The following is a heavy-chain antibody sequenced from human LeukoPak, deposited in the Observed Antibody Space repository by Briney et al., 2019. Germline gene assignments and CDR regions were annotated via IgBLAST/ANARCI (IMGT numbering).Heavy chain of an antibody. D-gene: IGHD1-26*01. J-gene: IGHJ4*02. CDR1: GFKFSSYV. V-gene: IGHV3-23*01. Sequence: GGSLRLSCAASGFKFSSYVMSWVRQAPGKGLEWVSAISGSGDTTHYADSVKGRFTISRDNSKNTLYLQMNSLRAEDTAVYYCAKGDGGSYWSGTFEHWGQGTLVTVSP. CDR2: ISGSGDTT. CDR3: AKGDGGSYWSGTFEH.